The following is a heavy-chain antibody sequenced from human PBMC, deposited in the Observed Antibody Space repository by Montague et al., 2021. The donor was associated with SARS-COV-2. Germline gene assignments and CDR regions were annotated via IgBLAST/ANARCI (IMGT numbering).Heavy chain of an antibody. D-gene: IGHD2-15*01. V-gene: IGHV3-30*18. J-gene: IGHJ6*02. CDR1: GFTFISYG. Sequence: SLRLSFSASGFTFISYGMHWVRQAPGKGLEWVAIISYDGSNKYYADSVKGRFTVSRDNSKNTLYLQMNSLRAEDTAVYYCAKAIYCYGGSCYFYGMDVWGQGTTVTVSS. CDR2: ISYDGSNK. CDR3: AKAIYCYGGSCYFYGMDV.